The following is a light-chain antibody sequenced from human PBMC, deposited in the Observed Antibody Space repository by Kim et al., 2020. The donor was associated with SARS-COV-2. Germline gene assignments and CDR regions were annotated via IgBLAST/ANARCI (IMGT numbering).Light chain of an antibody. CDR2: DVS. CDR1: SSDVGGYNY. Sequence: QSAPTQARSVSGSPGQSVTISCIGTSSDVGGYNYVSWYQQHPGKAPKLMIYDVSKRPSGVPDRFSGSKSGNTASLTISGLQAEDEADYYCCSYAGSYTHYVFGTGTKVTVL. V-gene: IGLV2-11*01. CDR3: CSYAGSYTHYV. J-gene: IGLJ1*01.